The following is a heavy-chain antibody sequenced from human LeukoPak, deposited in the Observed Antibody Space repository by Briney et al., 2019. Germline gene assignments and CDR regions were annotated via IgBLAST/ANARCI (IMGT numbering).Heavy chain of an antibody. CDR2: IYHSGST. D-gene: IGHD5-24*01. CDR1: GGSISSYY. J-gene: IGHJ3*02. V-gene: IGHV4-59*08. CDR3: ARRRDGYNSRVFDI. Sequence: SETLSLTCTVSGGSISSYYWSWIRQPPGKGLEWIGYIYHSGSTNYNPSLKSRVTISVDTSKNQFSLKLSSVTAADTAVYYCARRRDGYNSRVFDIWGQGTMVTVSS.